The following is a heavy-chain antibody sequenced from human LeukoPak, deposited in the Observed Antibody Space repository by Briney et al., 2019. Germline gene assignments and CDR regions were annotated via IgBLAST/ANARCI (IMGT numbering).Heavy chain of an antibody. Sequence: ASVKVSCKASGGTFSSYAISWVRQAPGQGLEWMGRIIPIFGIANYAQKFQGRVTITADKSTSTAHMELSSLRSEDTAVYYCAGESHFQLRLLPDYWGQGTLVTVSS. J-gene: IGHJ4*02. D-gene: IGHD4-17*01. CDR3: AGESHFQLRLLPDY. CDR1: GGTFSSYA. V-gene: IGHV1-69*04. CDR2: IIPIFGIA.